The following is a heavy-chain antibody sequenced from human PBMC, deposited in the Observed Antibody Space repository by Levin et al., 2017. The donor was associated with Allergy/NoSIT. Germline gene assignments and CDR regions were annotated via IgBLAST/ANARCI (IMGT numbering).Heavy chain of an antibody. D-gene: IGHD1-1*01. V-gene: IGHV4-34*01. Sequence: PGGSLRLSCGVYGGFLSGYYWSWIRQAPGKGLEWIGEINHRGNSNYNPSLESRVTISVDTSNNQFSLKLTSVTAADTAVYYCARRSTTGTTGGDPWGQGSLVTVSS. J-gene: IGHJ5*02. CDR1: GGFLSGYY. CDR3: ARRSTTGTTGGDP. CDR2: INHRGNS.